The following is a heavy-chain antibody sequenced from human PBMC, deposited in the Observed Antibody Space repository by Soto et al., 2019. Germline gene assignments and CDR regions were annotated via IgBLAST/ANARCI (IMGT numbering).Heavy chain of an antibody. Sequence: GGSLRLSRAASGVTFTNYAMSCVSHAPGKGMEWVSVISVSGGTTYYADSVNGRFIVSRDDSKITLYLQMNTLRAEDTAVYYCAGGDCGSGSCHVLDYCGQGT. V-gene: IGHV3-23*01. D-gene: IGHD2-21*01. CDR1: GVTFTNYA. J-gene: IGHJ4*02. CDR3: AGGDCGSGSCHVLDY. CDR2: ISVSGGTT.